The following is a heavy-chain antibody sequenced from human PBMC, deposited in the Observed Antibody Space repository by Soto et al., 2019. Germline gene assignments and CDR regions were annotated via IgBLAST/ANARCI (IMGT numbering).Heavy chain of an antibody. CDR2: IWYDGSNK. V-gene: IGHV3-33*01. CDR3: ARDLKSTSSGIDY. J-gene: IGHJ4*02. CDR1: GFTFSSYG. Sequence: TGGSLRLSCAASGFTFSSYGMHWVRQAPGKGLEWVAVIWYDGSNKYYADSVKGRFTISRDNSKNTLYLQMNGLRAEDTAVYYCARDLKSTSSGIDYWGQGTLVTVSS. D-gene: IGHD6-6*01.